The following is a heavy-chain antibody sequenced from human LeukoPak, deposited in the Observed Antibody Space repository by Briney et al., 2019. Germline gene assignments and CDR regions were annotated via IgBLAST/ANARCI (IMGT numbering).Heavy chain of an antibody. CDR1: GGSISSSSYY. Sequence: SETLSLTCTVSGGSISSSSYYWGWIRQPPGKRLEWIGYIYYSGSTNYNPSLKSRVTISVDTSKNQFSLKLSSVTAADTAVYYCARVYRGYNFDYWGQGTLVTVSS. CDR2: IYYSGST. CDR3: ARVYRGYNFDY. D-gene: IGHD5-18*01. J-gene: IGHJ4*02. V-gene: IGHV4-61*05.